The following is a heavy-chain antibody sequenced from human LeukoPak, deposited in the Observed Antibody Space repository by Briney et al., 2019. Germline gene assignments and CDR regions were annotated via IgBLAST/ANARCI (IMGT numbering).Heavy chain of an antibody. CDR1: GFIFSGYE. CDR3: ARGGSYGDY. Sequence: PGGSLRLSCAASGFIFSGYEMNWVRQAPGKGLEWVSYISSSGNTIYYADSVKGRFTISRDNAKNSLYLQMNSLRVEDTAVYYCARGGSYGDYWGQGILVTVSS. CDR2: ISSSGNTI. V-gene: IGHV3-48*03. D-gene: IGHD3-16*01. J-gene: IGHJ4*02.